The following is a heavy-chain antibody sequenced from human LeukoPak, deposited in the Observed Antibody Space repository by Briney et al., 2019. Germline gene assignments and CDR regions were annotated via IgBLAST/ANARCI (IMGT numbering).Heavy chain of an antibody. CDR1: GGAFSGYY. CDR2: INHSGST. J-gene: IGHJ3*02. Sequence: SETLSLTCAVYGGAFSGYYWSWIRQPPGKGPEWIGEINHSGSTNYNPSLKSRVTISVDTSKNQFSLKLSSVTAADTAVYYCARDWQWQQLDGDAFDIWGQGTMVTVSS. V-gene: IGHV4-34*01. D-gene: IGHD6-13*01. CDR3: ARDWQWQQLDGDAFDI.